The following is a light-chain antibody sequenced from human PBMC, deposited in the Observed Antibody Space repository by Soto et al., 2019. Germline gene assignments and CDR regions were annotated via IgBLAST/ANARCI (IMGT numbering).Light chain of an antibody. Sequence: EIVLTQSPGTLSLSPGERATLSCRASQSVSSNYLAWYQQKPGQAPRLLIYGASRRATGITDRIRGSGSGTDFTLTISRRDPEDFAVYYCRFYVTSPFTFGPGTKVDIK. CDR1: QSVSSNY. CDR2: GAS. V-gene: IGKV3-20*01. CDR3: RFYVTSPFT. J-gene: IGKJ3*01.